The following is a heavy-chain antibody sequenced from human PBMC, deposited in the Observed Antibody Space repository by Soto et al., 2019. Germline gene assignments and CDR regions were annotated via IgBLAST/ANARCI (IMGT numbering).Heavy chain of an antibody. CDR3: ARGVNYYGSGGYYLDY. CDR1: GGSISSYY. CDR2: IYYSGST. V-gene: IGHV4-59*01. Sequence: QVQLQESGPGLVKPSETLSLTCTVSGGSISSYYWSWIRQPPGKGLEWIGYIYYSGSTNYNPSLWSRVTRAVDTSKNHFSLKLSSVTAADTAVYSCARGVNYYGSGGYYLDYWGQGTLVTASS. J-gene: IGHJ4*02. D-gene: IGHD3-10*01.